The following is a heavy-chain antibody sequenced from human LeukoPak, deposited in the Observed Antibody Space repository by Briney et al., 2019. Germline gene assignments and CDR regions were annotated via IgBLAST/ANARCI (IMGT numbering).Heavy chain of an antibody. CDR1: GGSFSGYY. D-gene: IGHD1-1*01. V-gene: IGHV4-59*10. CDR2: FYISGST. J-gene: IGHJ4*02. CDR3: ARHRWDGTFNFDY. Sequence: SETLSLTCAVYGGSFSGYYWSWIRQPAGKGLEWIGRFYISGSTNYNPSLKSRVTMSVDTSKNQFSLRLNSVTAADTAVYYCARHRWDGTFNFDYWGQGTLVPVSS.